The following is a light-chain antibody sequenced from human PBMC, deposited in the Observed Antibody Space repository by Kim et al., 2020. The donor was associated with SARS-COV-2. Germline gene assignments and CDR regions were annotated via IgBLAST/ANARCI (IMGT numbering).Light chain of an antibody. V-gene: IGLV2-23*02. CDR2: DVN. J-gene: IGLJ2*01. Sequence: QSALTQPASVSGSPGQSITISCTGTSSEVGSYNLVSWYQQVPGKAPKLMISDVNKRPSGVSDRFSGSKSGNTASLTISGLQAEDEADYYCCSFAPGFAVLFGGGTQLTVL. CDR3: CSFAPGFAVL. CDR1: SSEVGSYNL.